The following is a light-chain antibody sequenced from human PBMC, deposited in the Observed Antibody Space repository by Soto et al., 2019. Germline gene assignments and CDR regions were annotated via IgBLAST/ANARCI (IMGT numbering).Light chain of an antibody. V-gene: IGKV3-11*01. J-gene: IGKJ5*01. CDR2: DAS. CDR3: QQRSNWPIT. Sequence: IMVTNSPATLSWSGGERATRFCRASQSVSSYFAWYQQKPGQAPNLLIYDASNRATGIPARFSGSGSGTDFTLTISSLEPEDFAVYYCQQRSNWPITFGQGTRLEIK. CDR1: QSVSSY.